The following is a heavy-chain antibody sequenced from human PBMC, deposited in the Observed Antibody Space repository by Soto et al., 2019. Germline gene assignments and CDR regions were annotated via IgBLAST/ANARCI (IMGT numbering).Heavy chain of an antibody. CDR2: IYHSGST. D-gene: IGHD2-8*01. Sequence: QLQLQESGSGLVKPSQTLSLTCAVSGGSISSGGYSWSWIRQPPGKGLEWIGYIYHSGSTYYNPSHKSRVTISVDRCKNQFSLKLSSVTAADTAVYYCARDPLNCTNGVCYSGGFDYWGQGTLVTVSS. J-gene: IGHJ4*02. V-gene: IGHV4-30-2*01. CDR1: GGSISSGGYS. CDR3: ARDPLNCTNGVCYSGGFDY.